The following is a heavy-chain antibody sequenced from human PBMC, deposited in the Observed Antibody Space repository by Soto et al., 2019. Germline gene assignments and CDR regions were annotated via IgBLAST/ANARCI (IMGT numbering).Heavy chain of an antibody. CDR2: IYWDDDK. CDR3: ADRSGSVNHFDP. Sequence: QITLKESGPTLVKPTQTLTLTCTFSGFSLSTSGVGVGWIRQPPGKALEWLALIYWDDDKRYSPSLKSRLTIPKDTSKNQVVRTMTNMDPVDTATYFCADRSGSVNHFDPWGRGTLLTVA. V-gene: IGHV2-5*02. J-gene: IGHJ5*02. CDR1: GFSLSTSGVG. D-gene: IGHD2-15*01.